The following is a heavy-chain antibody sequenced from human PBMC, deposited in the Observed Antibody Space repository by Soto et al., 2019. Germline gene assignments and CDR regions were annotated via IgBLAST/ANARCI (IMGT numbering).Heavy chain of an antibody. D-gene: IGHD6-13*01. Sequence: XXTLSLPFAVYGRSFSSNWWRWVRQPPGKGLEWIGEIYQSGSTNYNPSLRSRVTISVDTSKNQFSLKLSSVTAADTAVYYCAREPYGVAAADDAFDIWGQGTMVTVSS. V-gene: IGHV4-4*02. CDR3: AREPYGVAAADDAFDI. J-gene: IGHJ3*02. CDR1: GRSFSSNW. CDR2: IYQSGST.